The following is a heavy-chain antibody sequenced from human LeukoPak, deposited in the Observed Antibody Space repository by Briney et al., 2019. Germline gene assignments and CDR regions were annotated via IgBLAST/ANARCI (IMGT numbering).Heavy chain of an antibody. D-gene: IGHD4-17*01. Sequence: PGGSLRLSCAASGFPFSSYAMSWVRKAPGERLEWLSAISPTTGTTFYADSVKGRFTISRDNSENTLFLQMSSLRAEDTAVYYCATKTSNGDRHFDYWGQGALVTVSS. J-gene: IGHJ4*02. V-gene: IGHV3-23*01. CDR2: ISPTTGTT. CDR1: GFPFSSYA. CDR3: ATKTSNGDRHFDY.